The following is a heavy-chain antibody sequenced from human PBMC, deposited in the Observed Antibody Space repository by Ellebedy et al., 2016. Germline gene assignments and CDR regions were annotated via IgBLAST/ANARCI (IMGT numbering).Heavy chain of an antibody. CDR1: GFTFSNYG. Sequence: GESLKISCAASGFTFSNYGMHWVRQAPGKGLEWVAVISYDGSDKYYGDSVKGRFTISRDNSKNTLFLQMNTLRTDDTAVYYCARGNTIPGPEPLDYWGQGTLITVSS. D-gene: IGHD1-14*01. V-gene: IGHV3-30*03. CDR3: ARGNTIPGPEPLDY. CDR2: ISYDGSDK. J-gene: IGHJ4*02.